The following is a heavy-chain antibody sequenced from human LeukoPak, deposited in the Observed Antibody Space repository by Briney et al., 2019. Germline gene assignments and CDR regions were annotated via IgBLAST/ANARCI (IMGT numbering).Heavy chain of an antibody. CDR3: ARVPYYDILTGYYREAGYYFDY. V-gene: IGHV3-7*01. J-gene: IGHJ4*02. Sequence: GGSLRLSCAASGFTFSDYYMSWIRQAPGKGLEWVANIKQDGSEKYYVDSVKGRFTISRDNAKNSLYLQMNSLRAEDTAVYYCARVPYYDILTGYYREAGYYFDYWGQGTLVTVSS. CDR1: GFTFSDYY. CDR2: IKQDGSEK. D-gene: IGHD3-9*01.